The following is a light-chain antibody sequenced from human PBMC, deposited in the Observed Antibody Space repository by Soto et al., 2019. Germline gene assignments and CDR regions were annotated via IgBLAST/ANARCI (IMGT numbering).Light chain of an antibody. J-gene: IGLJ1*01. V-gene: IGLV2-8*01. Sequence: SVLTQPPSASGSPGQSVTISCTGTSSDVGGYNFVSWYQQHPGKAPQLIIYEVTKRPSGVPDRFSGSKSGNTASLTVSGLQTEDVADYYCSSYAATNNYVFGSGTKVTVL. CDR3: SSYAATNNYV. CDR1: SSDVGGYNF. CDR2: EVT.